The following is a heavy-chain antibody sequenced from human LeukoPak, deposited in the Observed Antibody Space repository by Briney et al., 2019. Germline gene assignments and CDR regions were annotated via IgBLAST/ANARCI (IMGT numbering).Heavy chain of an antibody. J-gene: IGHJ3*02. CDR3: ATDLVLIVGATHAFDI. CDR1: GYTFTSYD. Sequence: GASVKVSCKASGYTFTSYDINWVRQATGKGLEWMGGFDPEDGETIYAQKFQGRVTMTEDTSTDTAYMELSSLRSEDTAVYYCATDLVLIVGATHAFDIWGQGTMVTVSS. D-gene: IGHD1-26*01. V-gene: IGHV1-24*01. CDR2: FDPEDGET.